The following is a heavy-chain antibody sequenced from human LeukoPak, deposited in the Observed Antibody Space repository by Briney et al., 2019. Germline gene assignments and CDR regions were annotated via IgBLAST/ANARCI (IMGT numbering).Heavy chain of an antibody. V-gene: IGHV4-39*07. Sequence: SQTMSLTCTVSGGSISSSSYYWGWIRQPPGKGLEWIGNIYYSGSTYYNPSLKSRVTISVDTSKNQFSLKLSSVTAADTAVYYCARVVNTGYSSGWGYYFDYWGQGTLVTVSS. CDR3: ARVVNTGYSSGWGYYFDY. CDR2: IYYSGST. J-gene: IGHJ4*02. D-gene: IGHD6-19*01. CDR1: GGSISSSSYY.